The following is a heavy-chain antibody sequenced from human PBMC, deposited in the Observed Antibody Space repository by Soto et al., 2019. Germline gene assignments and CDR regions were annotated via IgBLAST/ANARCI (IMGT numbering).Heavy chain of an antibody. CDR2: IYHNGSP. V-gene: IGHV4-4*02. Sequence: SETLSLTCVVSGGSISSTNWWTWVRQPPGKRLEWIGEIYHNGSPTYSPSLRGRATISVDKSNNQFSLRLSSVSAADTAVCYCARLGGYYQSLDSWGQGTLVTVSS. D-gene: IGHD3-22*01. J-gene: IGHJ5*01. CDR1: GGSISSTNW. CDR3: ARLGGYYQSLDS.